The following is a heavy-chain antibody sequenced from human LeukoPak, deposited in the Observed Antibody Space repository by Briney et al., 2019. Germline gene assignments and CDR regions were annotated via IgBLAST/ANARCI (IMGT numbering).Heavy chain of an antibody. D-gene: IGHD3-22*01. CDR2: INPSGGST. CDR3: ASLFSSGPLGGP. J-gene: IGHJ5*02. Sequence: ASVKVSCKASGYTFISYYMHWVRQAPGQGLEWTGIINPSGGSTSYAQKFQGRVTMTRDTSTSTVYMELSSLRSEDTAVYYCASLFSSGPLGGPWGQGTLVTVSS. V-gene: IGHV1-46*01. CDR1: GYTFISYY.